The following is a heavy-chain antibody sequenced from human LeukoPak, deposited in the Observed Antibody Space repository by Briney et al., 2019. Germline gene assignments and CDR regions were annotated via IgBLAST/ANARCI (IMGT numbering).Heavy chain of an antibody. D-gene: IGHD6-19*01. CDR1: GFTFSSYG. CDR2: ISYDGSNK. V-gene: IGHV3-30*18. Sequence: GRSLRLSCAASGFTFSSYGMHWVRQAPGKGLEWVAVISYDGSNKYYADSVKGRFTISRDNSKNTLYLQMNSLRAEDTAVYYCAKDSLNSSGWCPDYWGQGTLVTVSS. J-gene: IGHJ4*02. CDR3: AKDSLNSSGWCPDY.